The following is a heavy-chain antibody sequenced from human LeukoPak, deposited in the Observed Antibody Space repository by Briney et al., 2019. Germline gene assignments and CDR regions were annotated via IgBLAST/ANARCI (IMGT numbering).Heavy chain of an antibody. CDR3: ASNIRVRYYDSSGYGIFDY. J-gene: IGHJ4*02. CDR2: IIPIFGTA. V-gene: IGHV1-69*06. CDR1: GGTFSSYA. D-gene: IGHD3-22*01. Sequence: ASVKVSCKASGGTFSSYAISWVRQAPGQGLEWMGGIIPIFGTANYAQKFQGRVTITADKSTSTAYMELSSLRSEDTAVYYCASNIRVRYYDSSGYGIFDYWGQGTLVTVSS.